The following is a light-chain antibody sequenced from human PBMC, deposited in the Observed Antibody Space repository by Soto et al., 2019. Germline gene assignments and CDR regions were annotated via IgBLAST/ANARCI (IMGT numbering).Light chain of an antibody. CDR3: QQYGSSPFT. CDR2: YAS. J-gene: IGKJ3*01. Sequence: EIMMTQSPATLSVSPGERATLSCRASQSVSNNVAWYQQKPGQAPRLLIYYASSRATGIPDRFSGSGSGTDFTLTISRLEPEDFAVYYCQQYGSSPFTFGPGTKVDIK. V-gene: IGKV3-20*01. CDR1: QSVSNN.